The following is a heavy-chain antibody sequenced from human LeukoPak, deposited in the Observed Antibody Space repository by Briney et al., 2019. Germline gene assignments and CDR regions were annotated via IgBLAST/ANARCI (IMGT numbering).Heavy chain of an antibody. CDR3: ARDLEDSIGAYSFDV. CDR1: GFTFSSYS. D-gene: IGHD3-22*01. CDR2: ISSSSSYI. V-gene: IGHV3-21*01. Sequence: GGSLRLSCAASGFTFSSYSMNWFRQAPGKGLEWVSSISSSSSYIYYADSVKGRFTISRDNAKNSLYLQMNSLRAEDTAVYYCARDLEDSIGAYSFDVWGQGTMVTVSS. J-gene: IGHJ3*01.